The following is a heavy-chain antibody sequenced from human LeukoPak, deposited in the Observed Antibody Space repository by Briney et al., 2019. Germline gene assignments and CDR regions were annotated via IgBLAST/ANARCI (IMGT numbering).Heavy chain of an antibody. CDR3: ASLGDFFGSGSYDPFDY. CDR1: GYTFTGFY. CDR2: ITSNTSDT. D-gene: IGHD3-10*01. Sequence: DSVKVSCKASGYTFTGFYMHWVRQAPGQGLEWMGWITSNTSDTNYAQKLQGRVTMTRDTSITTAYMELSRLTSDDTAVYYCASLGDFFGSGSYDPFDYWGQGSLVTVSS. J-gene: IGHJ4*02. V-gene: IGHV1-2*02.